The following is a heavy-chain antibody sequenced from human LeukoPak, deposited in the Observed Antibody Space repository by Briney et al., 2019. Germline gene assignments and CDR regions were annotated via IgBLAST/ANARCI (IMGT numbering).Heavy chain of an antibody. CDR2: INPNSGGT. J-gene: IGHJ6*03. CDR3: ARDRYYDSSAKIPRYYYMDV. Sequence: ASVKVSCKASGYIFTVYYMHWVRQAPGQGLEWMGWINPNSGGTNYAQKFQGRVTMTRDTSISTAYMELSRLRSDDTAVYYCARDRYYDSSAKIPRYYYMDVWGKGTTVTVSS. D-gene: IGHD3-22*01. V-gene: IGHV1-2*02. CDR1: GYIFTVYY.